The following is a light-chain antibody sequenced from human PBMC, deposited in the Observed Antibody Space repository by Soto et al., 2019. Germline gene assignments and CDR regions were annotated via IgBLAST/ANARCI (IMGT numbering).Light chain of an antibody. CDR2: RNT. CDR1: SSNIGRNY. J-gene: IGLJ3*02. Sequence: QPVLTQPPSASGTPGQTVTISCSGSSSNIGRNYVYWYQQLPGTAPKLLIYRNTQRPSGVPDRFSGSKSGASASLAISGLRSEDEADYYCAAWDSLSAWVFGGGTKLTVL. CDR3: AAWDSLSAWV. V-gene: IGLV1-47*01.